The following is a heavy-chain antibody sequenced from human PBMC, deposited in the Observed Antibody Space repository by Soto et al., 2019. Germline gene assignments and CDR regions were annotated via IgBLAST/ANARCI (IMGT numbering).Heavy chain of an antibody. CDR2: ISGSGGST. D-gene: IGHD2-8*01. Sequence: PGGSLRLSCAASGFTFSSYAMSWVRQAPGKGLEWVSAISGSGGSTYYADSVKGRFTISRDNSKSTLYLQMNSLRAEDTAVYYCAKVSKKSCTNGVCRDYWGQGTLVTVSS. CDR3: AKVSKKSCTNGVCRDY. V-gene: IGHV3-23*01. CDR1: GFTFSSYA. J-gene: IGHJ4*02.